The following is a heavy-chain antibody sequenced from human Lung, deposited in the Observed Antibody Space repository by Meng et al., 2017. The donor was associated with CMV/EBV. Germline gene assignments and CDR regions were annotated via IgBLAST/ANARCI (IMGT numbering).Heavy chain of an antibody. J-gene: IGHJ5*01. D-gene: IGHD1-7*01. CDR3: AKDTRANYERTTNHLHNFFDP. V-gene: IGHV3-30*18. Sequence: FSNYGIHWVRQAPGKGLEWVTAISYDGNDQFYTDSVKGRFTVSRDNSKSTLYLHMNSLRAEDTGVYFCAKDTRANYERTTNHLHNFFDPWGQGTLVTVSS. CDR1: FSNYG. CDR2: ISYDGNDQ.